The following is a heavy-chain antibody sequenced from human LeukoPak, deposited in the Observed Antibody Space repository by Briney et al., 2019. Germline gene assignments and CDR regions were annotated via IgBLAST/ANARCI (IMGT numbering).Heavy chain of an antibody. CDR3: VRGYYYDSSGYWVRAFDI. J-gene: IGHJ3*02. CDR1: GGTISSGGYS. Sequence: SQTLSLTCAVSGGTISSGGYSWSWIRQPPGKGLEWIGYMYHSVTTHYNPSLKSRVTISVDRSKNQFSLKLSSVTAADTAVYYCVRGYYYDSSGYWVRAFDIWGQGTMVTVSS. CDR2: MYHSVTT. D-gene: IGHD3-22*01. V-gene: IGHV4-30-2*01.